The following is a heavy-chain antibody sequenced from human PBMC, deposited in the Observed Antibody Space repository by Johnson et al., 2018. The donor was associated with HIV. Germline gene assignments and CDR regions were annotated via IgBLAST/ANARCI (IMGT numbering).Heavy chain of an antibody. J-gene: IGHJ3*02. CDR1: GFTFSSYG. CDR2: IRYDGSNK. V-gene: IGHV3-30*02. D-gene: IGHD1-26*01. CDR3: AKDTVSGSYYDAFDI. Sequence: QLVESGGGVVQPGGSLRLSCAASGFTFSSYGMHWVRQAPGKGLEWVAFIRYDGSNKYYADSVKGRFTISRDNSKNTLYLQMNSLRAEDTAVYYCAKDTVSGSYYDAFDIWGQGTMVTVSS.